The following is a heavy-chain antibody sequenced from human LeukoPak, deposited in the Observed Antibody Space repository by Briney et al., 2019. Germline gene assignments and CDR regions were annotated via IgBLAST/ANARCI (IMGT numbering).Heavy chain of an antibody. J-gene: IGHJ5*02. D-gene: IGHD1-26*01. Sequence: GGSLRLSCAASGFTFSSYTMHWVRQAPGKGLEWVAVISYDRSNEYYADSVKGRFTISRDNSKNTLYLQMNSLRAEDTAVYYCARDGASLNWFDPWGQGTLVTVSS. V-gene: IGHV3-30-3*01. CDR3: ARDGASLNWFDP. CDR2: ISYDRSNE. CDR1: GFTFSSYT.